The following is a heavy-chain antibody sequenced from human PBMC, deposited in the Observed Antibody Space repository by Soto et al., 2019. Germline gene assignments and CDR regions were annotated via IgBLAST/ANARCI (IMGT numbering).Heavy chain of an antibody. V-gene: IGHV1-46*01. Sequence: GASVKVSCKASGYTFTSYYMHWVRQAPGQGLEWMGIINPSGGSTSYAQKFQGRVTMTRDTSTSTVYMELSSLRSEDTAVYYCARKVQGRGYSYGSFDYWGQGTLVTVSS. CDR2: INPSGGST. CDR3: ARKVQGRGYSYGSFDY. D-gene: IGHD5-18*01. J-gene: IGHJ4*02. CDR1: GYTFTSYY.